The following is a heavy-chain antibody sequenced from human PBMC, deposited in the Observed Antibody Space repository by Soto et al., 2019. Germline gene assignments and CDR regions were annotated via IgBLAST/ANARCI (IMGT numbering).Heavy chain of an antibody. CDR3: ARGGSLRCSGGSCYSRDLDY. CDR1: GDSISSSSYF. CDR2: IFSSGST. V-gene: IGHV4-39*01. Sequence: PSETLSLTCTVSGDSISSSSYFWGWIRQPPGKGLEWIGSIFSSGSTYYNPSLKSRVTISVDTSKNQFSLKLSSVTAADTAVFYCARGGSLRCSGGSCYSRDLDYWGQGTLVTVSS. J-gene: IGHJ4*02. D-gene: IGHD2-15*01.